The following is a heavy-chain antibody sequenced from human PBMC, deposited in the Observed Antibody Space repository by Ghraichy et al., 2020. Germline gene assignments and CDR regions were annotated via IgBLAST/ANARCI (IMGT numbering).Heavy chain of an antibody. D-gene: IGHD3-22*01. CDR1: GGSFSGYY. V-gene: IGHV4-34*01. CDR2: INHSGST. J-gene: IGHJ6*02. CDR3: ARGRRVRMYEISRFGPRGGCYYGMDV. Sequence: SETLSLTCAVYGGSFSGYYGSWIRQLPGKGLEWIGEINHSGSTNYNPSLKSRVTISVDTSKNQFSLKLSSVTAADTAVYYCARGRRVRMYEISRFGPRGGCYYGMDVWGQGTTVTVSS.